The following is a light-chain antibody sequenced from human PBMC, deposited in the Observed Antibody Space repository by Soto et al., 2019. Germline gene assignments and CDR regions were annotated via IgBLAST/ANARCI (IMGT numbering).Light chain of an antibody. CDR1: QSIGSA. V-gene: IGKV3-20*01. CDR3: QQYGRSPPSSP. J-gene: IGKJ5*01. Sequence: EIVLTHSPATLSVSRGDRATLSCRASQSIGSAVAWYHQNTGKAPRLLIYGASNRATDIPDRFSGRGCVTDFTLNISRLEPEDFAGYYCQQYGRSPPSSPFCPVTRRE. CDR2: GAS.